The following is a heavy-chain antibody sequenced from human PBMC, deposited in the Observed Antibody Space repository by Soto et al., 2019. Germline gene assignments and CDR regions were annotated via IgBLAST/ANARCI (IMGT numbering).Heavy chain of an antibody. D-gene: IGHD3-10*01. Sequence: GGALRLSCAASGFTFSSYAMHWVRQAPGKGLEWVAVISYDGSNKYYADSVKGRFTISRDNSRNTVYLQMNSLRGDDTALYYCAKNSGWFNTWGQGALVTVSS. CDR2: ISYDGSNK. V-gene: IGHV3-30-3*02. CDR1: GFTFSSYA. CDR3: AKNSGWFNT. J-gene: IGHJ5*02.